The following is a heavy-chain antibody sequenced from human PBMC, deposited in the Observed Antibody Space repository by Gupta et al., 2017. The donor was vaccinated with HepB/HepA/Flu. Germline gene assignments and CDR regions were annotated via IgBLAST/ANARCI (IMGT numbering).Heavy chain of an antibody. J-gene: IGHJ5*02. CDR3: ARDRAAGYCSSTSCPPHDLNWFDP. V-gene: IGHV1-46*01. Sequence: QVQLVQSGAEVKKPGASVKVSCKASGYTFPSYYMPWVRQAPGPGLEWMGIINPSGGSTSYAQKFQGRVTMTRDTSTSTVYMELSSLRSEDTAVYYCARDRAAGYCSSTSCPPHDLNWFDPWGQGTLVTVSS. CDR2: INPSGGST. CDR1: GYTFPSYY. D-gene: IGHD2-2*01.